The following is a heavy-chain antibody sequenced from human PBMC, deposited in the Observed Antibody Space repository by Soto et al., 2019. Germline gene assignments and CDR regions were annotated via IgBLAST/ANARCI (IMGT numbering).Heavy chain of an antibody. CDR2: IYYSGRT. J-gene: IGHJ4*02. V-gene: IGHV4-31*03. Sequence: SESLYLTCTVSGGSISSGGYIWSWIRQHPGKGLEWIGNIYYSGRTYYSPALKSRVNMSVDTSKNQFSLNLSSVTAADTAVYFCARFAKEENPKVGSWYYFDYWGQGTRVTVSS. D-gene: IGHD6-13*01. CDR1: GGSISSGGYI. CDR3: ARFAKEENPKVGSWYYFDY.